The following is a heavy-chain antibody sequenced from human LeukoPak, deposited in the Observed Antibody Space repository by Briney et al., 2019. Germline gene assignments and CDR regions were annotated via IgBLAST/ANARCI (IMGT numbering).Heavy chain of an antibody. CDR2: ISYDGSNK. CDR1: GFTFSSYG. Sequence: GGSLRLSCAASGFTFSSYGMHWVRQAPGKGLEWVAVISYDGSNKYYADSVKGRFTISRDNSKNTLYLQMNSLRAEDTAVYYCAKNLRDYSNYGGTYWGQGTLVTVSS. V-gene: IGHV3-30*18. D-gene: IGHD4-4*01. J-gene: IGHJ4*02. CDR3: AKNLRDYSNYGGTY.